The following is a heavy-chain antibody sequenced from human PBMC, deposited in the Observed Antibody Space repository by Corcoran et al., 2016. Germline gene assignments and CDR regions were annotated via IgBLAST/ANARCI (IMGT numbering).Heavy chain of an antibody. J-gene: IGHJ5*02. CDR1: GYSFTSYW. V-gene: IGHV5-51*01. Sequence: EVQLVQSGAEVKKPGASLKISCKGSGYSFTSYWIGWVRQMPGKGLEWMGIIYPGDSDTRYSPSFQGQVTISADKSISTAYLQWGSLKASDTAKYCCASRGLTKGGWFDPWGQGTLVTVSS. CDR3: ASRGLTKGGWFDP. CDR2: IYPGDSDT. D-gene: IGHD3-10*01.